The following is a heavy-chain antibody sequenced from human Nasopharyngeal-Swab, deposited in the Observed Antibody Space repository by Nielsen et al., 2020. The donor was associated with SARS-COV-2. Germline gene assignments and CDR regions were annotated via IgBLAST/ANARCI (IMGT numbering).Heavy chain of an antibody. V-gene: IGHV3-48*04. CDR1: GFTFSSYS. CDR3: AGGYCSGGSCYPTPPYYYYGMDV. Sequence: GVLKISCAASGFTFSSYSMNWVRQAPGKGLEWVSYISSSGSTIYYADSVKGRFTISRDNAKNSLYLQMNSLRAEDTAVYYCAGGYCSGGSCYPTPPYYYYGMDVWGQGTTVTVSS. D-gene: IGHD2-15*01. J-gene: IGHJ6*02. CDR2: ISSSGSTI.